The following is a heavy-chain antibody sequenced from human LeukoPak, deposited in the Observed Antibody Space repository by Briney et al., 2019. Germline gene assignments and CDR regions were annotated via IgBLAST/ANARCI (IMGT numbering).Heavy chain of an antibody. CDR3: ATDGAGFDT. J-gene: IGHJ5*02. V-gene: IGHV3-11*01. CDR2: INIGGTNT. Sequence: PGGSLRLSCAASGFTFNAYYMSWIGQAPGKGLEWVSYINIGGTNTHYADSVKGRFTISRDNAKKYLYVEMNNLRAEDTAVYYCATDGAGFDTWGQGVLVTVSS. CDR1: GFTFNAYY.